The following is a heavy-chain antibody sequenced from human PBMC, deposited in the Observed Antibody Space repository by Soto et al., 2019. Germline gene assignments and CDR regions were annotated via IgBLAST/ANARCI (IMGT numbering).Heavy chain of an antibody. CDR2: IYYNGNT. CDR3: ARATTVTSSFFYYGLDV. Sequence: PSETLSLTRTVSGGSISNDDFYWSWLRQPPGKGLEWIGHIYYNGNTYYNPSLKSRLTMSLDTSQNQFSLHLSSVIAADSASYFCARATTVTSSFFYYGLDVWGQGTTVTVSS. V-gene: IGHV4-30-4*08. D-gene: IGHD4-17*01. J-gene: IGHJ6*02. CDR1: GGSISNDDFY.